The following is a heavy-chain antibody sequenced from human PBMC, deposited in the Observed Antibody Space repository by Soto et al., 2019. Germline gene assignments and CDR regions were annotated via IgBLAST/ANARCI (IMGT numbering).Heavy chain of an antibody. J-gene: IGHJ6*02. Sequence: PGDSLRLSCASSGFTFSDYYIIWIRQAPVKGLEWVSYISSSGSTIYYADSVKGRFTISRDNAKNSLYLQMNSLRAEDTAVYYCARVEVLLWFGGAYGMDVWGQGTTVTVSS. V-gene: IGHV3-11*01. CDR1: GFTFSDYY. CDR3: ARVEVLLWFGGAYGMDV. D-gene: IGHD3-10*01. CDR2: ISSSGSTI.